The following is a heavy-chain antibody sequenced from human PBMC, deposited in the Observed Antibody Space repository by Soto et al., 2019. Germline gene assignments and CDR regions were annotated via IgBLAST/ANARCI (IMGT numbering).Heavy chain of an antibody. J-gene: IGHJ4*02. CDR2: IYSGGST. D-gene: IGHD5-18*01. Sequence: GWSLRLSCAASGFTVSSNYMSWVRQAPGKGLEWVSVIYSGGSTYYADSVRGRFTISRDNSKNTLYLQMNSLRAEDTAVYYRARWDTAMAYAFDYWGQGTLVTVSS. V-gene: IGHV3-53*01. CDR3: ARWDTAMAYAFDY. CDR1: GFTVSSNY.